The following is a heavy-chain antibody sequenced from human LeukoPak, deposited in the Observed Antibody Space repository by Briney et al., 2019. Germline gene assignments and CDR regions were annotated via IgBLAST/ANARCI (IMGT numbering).Heavy chain of an antibody. CDR3: ARAIYYYDSSGYYDY. CDR2: IYYSGST. J-gene: IGHJ4*02. V-gene: IGHV4-30-4*01. D-gene: IGHD3-22*01. CDR1: GGSISSGDYY. Sequence: SETLSLTCTVSGGSISSGDYYWSWIRQPPGKGLEWIGYIYYSGSTYYNPSLKSRVTISVDTSKNQFSLKPSSVTAADTAVYYCARAIYYYDSSGYYDYWGQGTLVTVSS.